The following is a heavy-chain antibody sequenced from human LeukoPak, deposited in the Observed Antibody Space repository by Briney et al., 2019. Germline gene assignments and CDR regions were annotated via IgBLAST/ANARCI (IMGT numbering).Heavy chain of an antibody. CDR2: ISPDGSEK. CDR3: ARYYDPPVGDAFDL. V-gene: IGHV3-7*01. D-gene: IGHD3-16*01. CDR1: GFRFGSDW. Sequence: GGSLRLSCAVSGFRFGSDWMSWVRQAPGKGLEWVATISPDGSEKFYVDAVKDRFIISRDNGKNSLYVQLNSLRADDTAVYYCARYYDPPVGDAFDLWGQGTMVTVSS. J-gene: IGHJ3*01.